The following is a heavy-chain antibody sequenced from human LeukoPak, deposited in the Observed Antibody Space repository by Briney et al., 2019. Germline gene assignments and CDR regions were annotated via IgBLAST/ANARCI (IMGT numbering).Heavy chain of an antibody. CDR2: IYPGDSDT. CDR1: GYSFTSYW. V-gene: IGHV5-51*03. CDR3: PRLIVGATPDY. Sequence: GESLKISCKGSGYSFTSYWIGWVRQMPGKGLEWMGIIYPGDSDTRYSPSFQGQVTISADKSLTTAYLQWSSLKASDTAMYYRPRLIVGATPDYWGQGTLVTVSS. J-gene: IGHJ4*02. D-gene: IGHD1-26*01.